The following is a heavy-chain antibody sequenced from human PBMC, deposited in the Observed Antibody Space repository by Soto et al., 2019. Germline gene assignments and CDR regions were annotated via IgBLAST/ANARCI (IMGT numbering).Heavy chain of an antibody. J-gene: IGHJ6*02. CDR2: ISGSGGST. V-gene: IGHV3-23*01. D-gene: IGHD1-26*01. CDR3: AKVFLTWDPYGMDV. Sequence: WVRQAPGKGLEWVSAISGSGGSTYYADSVKGRFTISRDNSKNTLYLQMNSLRAEDTAVYYCAKVFLTWDPYGMDVWGQGTTVTVSS.